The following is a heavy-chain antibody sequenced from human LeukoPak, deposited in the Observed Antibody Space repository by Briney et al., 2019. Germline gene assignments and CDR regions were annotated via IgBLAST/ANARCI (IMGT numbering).Heavy chain of an antibody. CDR1: GYTFTSYA. J-gene: IGHJ4*02. Sequence: ASVKVSCKASGYTFTSYAMHWVRQAPGQRLEWMGWINAGNGNTKYSQKFQGRVTITRDTSASTAYMELSSLRSDDTAVYYCARAHSWSSGYYCDYWGQGTLVTVSS. D-gene: IGHD3-22*01. V-gene: IGHV1-3*01. CDR2: INAGNGNT. CDR3: ARAHSWSSGYYCDY.